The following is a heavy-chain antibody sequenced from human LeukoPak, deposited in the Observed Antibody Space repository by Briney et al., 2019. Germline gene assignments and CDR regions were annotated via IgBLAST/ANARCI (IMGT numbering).Heavy chain of an antibody. V-gene: IGHV3-23*01. D-gene: IGHD6-19*01. J-gene: IGHJ4*02. CDR3: AREGDRGVVVADYFDY. CDR2: ISGGSGAI. Sequence: GGSLRLSCAASGFTFSSYSMAWVRQAPGKGLEWVSVISGGSGAIFYGDSVNRRLTISRDNSKKTLYLEMNTLRADDTAVYYCAREGDRGVVVADYFDYWGQGTLVTVSS. CDR1: GFTFSSYS.